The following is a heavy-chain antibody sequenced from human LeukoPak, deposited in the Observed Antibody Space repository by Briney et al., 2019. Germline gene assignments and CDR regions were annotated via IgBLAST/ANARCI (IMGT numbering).Heavy chain of an antibody. Sequence: SETLSLTCAVYGGSFSGYYWSWIRQPPGKGLEWIGEINHSGSTNYNPSLKSRVTISVDTSKNQFSLKLSSVTAADTAVYYCARDSSALLGPYFDYWGQGTLVTVSS. CDR1: GGSFSGYY. V-gene: IGHV4-34*01. D-gene: IGHD3-22*01. CDR2: INHSGST. J-gene: IGHJ4*02. CDR3: ARDSSALLGPYFDY.